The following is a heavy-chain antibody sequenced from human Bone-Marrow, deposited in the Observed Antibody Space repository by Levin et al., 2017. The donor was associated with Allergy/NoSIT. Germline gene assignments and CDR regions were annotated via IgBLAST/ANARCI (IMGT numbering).Heavy chain of an antibody. CDR1: GFTFSSYS. J-gene: IGHJ4*02. CDR3: ATWGYSYEFHY. CDR2: IKEDGSEK. D-gene: IGHD5-18*01. Sequence: GGSLRLSCAASGFTFSSYSMSWVRQAPGKGLEWVANIKEDGSEKDYVDSVKGRLTISRDNVKKSLYLQMDSLKAEDTAVYYCATWGYSYEFHYWGQGTPVTVSS. V-gene: IGHV3-7*01.